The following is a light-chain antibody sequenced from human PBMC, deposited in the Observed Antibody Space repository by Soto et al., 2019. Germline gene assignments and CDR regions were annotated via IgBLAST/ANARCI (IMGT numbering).Light chain of an antibody. Sequence: EIVLTQSPGTLSLSPGERATLSCRASQNVSSSYLAWYQQKPGQAPRLLIYGASSRATGIPDRFSGSGSGTDFTLTISRLEPEDFAVYYCQQYGSSLGTFGPGTKVDIK. J-gene: IGKJ3*01. CDR2: GAS. CDR3: QQYGSSLGT. V-gene: IGKV3-20*01. CDR1: QNVSSSY.